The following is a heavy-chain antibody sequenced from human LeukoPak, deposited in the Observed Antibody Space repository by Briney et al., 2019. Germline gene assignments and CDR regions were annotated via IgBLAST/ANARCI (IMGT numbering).Heavy chain of an antibody. CDR3: ARTPPYYYDSSGYLPDSPEDAFDI. Sequence: GGSLRLSCAASGFTFDDYGMSWVRQAPGKGLEWVSGINWNGGSTGYADSVKGRFTISRDNAKNSLYLQMNSLRAEDTALYYCARTPPYYYDSSGYLPDSPEDAFDIWGQGTMVTVSS. V-gene: IGHV3-20*04. CDR2: INWNGGST. CDR1: GFTFDDYG. J-gene: IGHJ3*02. D-gene: IGHD3-22*01.